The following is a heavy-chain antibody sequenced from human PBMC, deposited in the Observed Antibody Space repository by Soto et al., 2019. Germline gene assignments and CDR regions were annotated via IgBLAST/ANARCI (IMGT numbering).Heavy chain of an antibody. CDR3: ARGFKRGYSYGPGY. V-gene: IGHV3-48*02. J-gene: IGHJ4*02. Sequence: GGSLRLSCAASGFTFSSYSMNWVRQAPGKGLEWVSYISSSSTIYYADSVKGRFTISRDNAKNSLYLQMNSLRDEDTAVYYCARGFKRGYSYGPGYWGQGTLVTVSS. CDR2: ISSSSTI. CDR1: GFTFSSYS. D-gene: IGHD5-18*01.